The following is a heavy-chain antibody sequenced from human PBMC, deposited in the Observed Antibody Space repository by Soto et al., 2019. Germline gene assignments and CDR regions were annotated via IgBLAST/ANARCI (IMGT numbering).Heavy chain of an antibody. CDR3: ARVVVAATLYGDYYYYMDV. CDR2: ISSNGGST. J-gene: IGHJ6*03. D-gene: IGHD2-15*01. V-gene: IGHV3-64*01. CDR1: GFTFSSYG. Sequence: EVQLVESGGGLVQPGGSLRLSCAASGFTFSSYGMHWVRQAPGKGLEYVTAISSNGGSTYYGNSVKGRFTISRDNSKNTLYLQMGSLRAEDMAVYYCARVVVAATLYGDYYYYMDVWCKGTTVTVSS.